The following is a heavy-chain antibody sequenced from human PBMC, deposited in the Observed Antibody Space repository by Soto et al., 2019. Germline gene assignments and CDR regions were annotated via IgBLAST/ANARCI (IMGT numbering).Heavy chain of an antibody. CDR1: GFTFSSYC. CDR2: IKEDGGGK. CDR3: ARDGWGYHVYPTPYNDY. J-gene: IGHJ4*02. Sequence: GGSLRLSCVASGFTFSSYCMNWVRQAPGKGLEWVANIKEDGGGKYYADSVKGRFTISRDNAKNSLYLQMNSLRAEDTAVYYCARDGWGYHVYPTPYNDYWGQGTLVTVSS. V-gene: IGHV3-7*01. D-gene: IGHD3-10*01.